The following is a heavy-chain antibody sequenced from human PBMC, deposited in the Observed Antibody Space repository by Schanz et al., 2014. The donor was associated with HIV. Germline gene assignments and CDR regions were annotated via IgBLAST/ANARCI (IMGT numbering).Heavy chain of an antibody. V-gene: IGHV3-33*01. Sequence: QVQLVESGGGVVQPGRSLRLSCAASGFTFSSYGMHWVRQAPGKGLEWVAVIWYDGSNKYYADSVKGRFTISRDNAKKSLYLQMNSLRAEDTAVYYCARDRISTVGAPHFDLWGQGTLVTVSS. J-gene: IGHJ4*02. D-gene: IGHD1-26*01. CDR2: IWYDGSNK. CDR1: GFTFSSYG. CDR3: ARDRISTVGAPHFDL.